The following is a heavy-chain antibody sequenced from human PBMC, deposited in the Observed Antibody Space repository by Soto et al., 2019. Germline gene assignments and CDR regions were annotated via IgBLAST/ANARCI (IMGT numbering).Heavy chain of an antibody. J-gene: IGHJ4*02. CDR2: IDPSDSYT. D-gene: IGHD3-22*01. CDR3: ARSNLMVYYYDSSGYFFDY. V-gene: IGHV5-10-1*01. CDR1: GYSFTSYW. Sequence: RGESLKISCKGSGYSFTSYWISWVRQMPGKGLEWMGRIDPSDSYTNYSPSFQGHVTISADKSISTAYLQWSSLKASDTAMYYCARSNLMVYYYDSSGYFFDYWGQGTLVTVSS.